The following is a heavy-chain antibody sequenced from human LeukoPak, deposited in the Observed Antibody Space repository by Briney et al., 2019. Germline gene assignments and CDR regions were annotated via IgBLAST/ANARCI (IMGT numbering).Heavy chain of an antibody. CDR2: ISSSGSTI. J-gene: IGHJ4*02. Sequence: PGGSLRLSCAASGFTFSSYEMNWVRQAPGKGLEWVSYISSSGSTIYYADSVKGRFTISRDNSKNSLYLQMNSLRTEDTALYYCAKDSYDILTGYYGFHFFDYWGQGTLVTVSS. CDR3: AKDSYDILTGYYGFHFFDY. CDR1: GFTFSSYE. V-gene: IGHV3-48*03. D-gene: IGHD3-9*01.